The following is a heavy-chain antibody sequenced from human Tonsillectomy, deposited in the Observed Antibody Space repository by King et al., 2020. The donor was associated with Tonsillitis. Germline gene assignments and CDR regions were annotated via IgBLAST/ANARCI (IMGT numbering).Heavy chain of an antibody. Sequence: LQLQESGPGLVKPSETLSLTCTVSGGSISSSSYYWGWIRQPPGKGLEWIGSIYYSGCTYYNPSLKSRVTISVDTSKNQFSLKLSSVTAADTAVYYCALWSGENWFDPWGQGILVTVSS. CDR3: ALWSGENWFDP. D-gene: IGHD3-3*01. CDR2: IYYSGCT. V-gene: IGHV4-39*01. CDR1: GGSISSSSYY. J-gene: IGHJ5*02.